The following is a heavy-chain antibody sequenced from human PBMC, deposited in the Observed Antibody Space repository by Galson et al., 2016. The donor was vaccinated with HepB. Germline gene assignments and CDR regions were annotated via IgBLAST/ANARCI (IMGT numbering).Heavy chain of an antibody. D-gene: IGHD2-2*01. CDR1: GFTFPNFA. Sequence: SLRLSYAASGFTFPNFAMSWVRQAPGKGLEWVSGISASGGGTFYADSVKGRFTVSRDNSKNTLYLQINSLRAEDTAVYYCATRPQAQGEPLPSAMRCFDFWGQGTLVAVSS. CDR2: ISASGGGT. J-gene: IGHJ4*02. CDR3: ATRPQAQGEPLPSAMRCFDF. V-gene: IGHV3-23*01.